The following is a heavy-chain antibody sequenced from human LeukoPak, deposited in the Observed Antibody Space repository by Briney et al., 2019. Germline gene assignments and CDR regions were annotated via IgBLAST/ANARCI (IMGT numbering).Heavy chain of an antibody. J-gene: IGHJ6*03. CDR1: GFTFSSYA. V-gene: IGHV3-23*01. Sequence: GGSLRLSCAASGFTFSSYAMSWVRQAPGKGLEWVSAISGSGGSTYYADTVKGRFTISRDNSKNTLYLQMNSLRAEDTAVYYCAKRASGYSSSWYNRKYYYYMDVWGNGNTVTVSS. CDR2: ISGSGGST. D-gene: IGHD6-13*01. CDR3: AKRASGYSSSWYNRKYYYYMDV.